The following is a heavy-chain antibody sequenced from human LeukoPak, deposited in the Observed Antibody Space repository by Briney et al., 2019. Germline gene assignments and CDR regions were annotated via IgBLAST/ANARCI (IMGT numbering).Heavy chain of an antibody. V-gene: IGHV4-59*01. J-gene: IGHJ4*02. CDR1: GGSISSYY. Sequence: SETLSLTRTVSGGSISSYYWSWIRQPPGKGLEWIGYIYYSGSTNYNPSLKSRVTISVDTSKNQFSLKLSSVTAADTAVYYCARRRGYYDSSGYYGHFDYWGQGTLVTVSS. CDR3: ARRRGYYDSSGYYGHFDY. CDR2: IYYSGST. D-gene: IGHD3-22*01.